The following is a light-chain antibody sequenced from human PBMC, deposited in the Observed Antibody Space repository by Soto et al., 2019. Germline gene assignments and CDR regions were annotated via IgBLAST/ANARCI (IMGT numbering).Light chain of an antibody. CDR3: TSYAGSDNPVL. Sequence: QSVLTQSPSASGSPGQSVTIPCTGTSNDIGEYHYVSWYQQHPGKAPKLMIYEVTQRPSGVPHRFSGSKSGNTASLTVSGLQPEDEADYYCTSYAGSDNPVLFGGGTKVTVL. V-gene: IGLV2-8*01. J-gene: IGLJ2*01. CDR1: SNDIGEYHY. CDR2: EVT.